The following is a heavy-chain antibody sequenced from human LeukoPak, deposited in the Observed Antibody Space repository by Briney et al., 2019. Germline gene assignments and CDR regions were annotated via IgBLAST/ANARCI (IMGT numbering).Heavy chain of an antibody. CDR1: GFTFSDYY. CDR3: ARDRCSGGSCYSASFDI. J-gene: IGHJ3*02. D-gene: IGHD2-15*01. CDR2: ISSSGNTI. Sequence: GGSLRLSRAASGFTFSDYYMTWIRQAPGKGLEWVSYISSSGNTIYYADSVKGRFTMSRDNAKNSLYLQMNSLRAEDTAVYYCARDRCSGGSCYSASFDIWGQGTMVTVSS. V-gene: IGHV3-11*01.